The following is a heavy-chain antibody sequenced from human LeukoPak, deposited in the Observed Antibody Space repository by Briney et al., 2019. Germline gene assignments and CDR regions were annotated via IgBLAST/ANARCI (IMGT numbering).Heavy chain of an antibody. D-gene: IGHD6-13*01. J-gene: IGHJ4*02. Sequence: PGGSLRLSCAASGFTFSSYWMYWVRQTPGKGLMWVSRIHTDGSITSYADSVKGRFTISRDNAKNTLYLQMNGLRAEDTAVYYCARAPYQTAAGDSWGQGTLVTVSS. V-gene: IGHV3-74*01. CDR2: IHTDGSIT. CDR3: ARAPYQTAAGDS. CDR1: GFTFSSYW.